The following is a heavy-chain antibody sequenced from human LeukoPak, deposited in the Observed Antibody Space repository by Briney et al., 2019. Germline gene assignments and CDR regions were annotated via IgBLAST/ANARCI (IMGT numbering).Heavy chain of an antibody. D-gene: IGHD1-26*01. Sequence: SETLSLTCTVSGGSISSSSYYWGWIRQPPGKGLEWIGSIYYSGSTYYNPSLKSRVTISVDTSKNQFSLKLSSVTAADTAVYYCARGRMGARAFDIWGQGTMVTVSS. CDR3: ARGRMGARAFDI. V-gene: IGHV4-39*07. CDR2: IYYSGST. J-gene: IGHJ3*02. CDR1: GGSISSSSYY.